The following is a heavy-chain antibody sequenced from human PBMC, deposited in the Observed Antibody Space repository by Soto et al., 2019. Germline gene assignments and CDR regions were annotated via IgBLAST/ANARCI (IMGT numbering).Heavy chain of an antibody. CDR1: GGSISSGDYY. J-gene: IGHJ6*02. CDR3: ARQRINMARAVDGTGGMDV. CDR2: IYYSGST. Sequence: SETLSLTCTVSGGSISSGDYYWSWIRQPPGKGLEWIGYIYYSGSTYCNPSLKSRVTISVDTSKNQFSLKLSSVTAADTAVYYCARQRINMARAVDGTGGMDVWGQGTTVTVSS. D-gene: IGHD3-10*01. V-gene: IGHV4-30-4*01.